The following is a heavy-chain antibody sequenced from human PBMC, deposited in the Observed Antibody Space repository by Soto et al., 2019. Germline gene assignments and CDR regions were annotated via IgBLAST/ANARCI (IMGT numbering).Heavy chain of an antibody. D-gene: IGHD1-1*01. CDR1: GFPFTVFW. J-gene: IGHJ4*02. V-gene: IGHV3-7*01. CDR3: ATDAPLPQLGQSHLF. CDR2: INQGGTER. Sequence: PGGSLRLSCAASGFPFTVFWMSWVRQVPGKGLEWVAMINQGGTERYYVDSVKGRFTISRDNAANLVYLQMDSLRGEDTAVYYCATDAPLPQLGQSHLFWGPETLLTVSS.